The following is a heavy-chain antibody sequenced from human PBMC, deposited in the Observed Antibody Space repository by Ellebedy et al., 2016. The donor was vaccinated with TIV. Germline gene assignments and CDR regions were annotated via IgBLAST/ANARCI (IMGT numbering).Heavy chain of an antibody. CDR2: ISGYNDKT. V-gene: IGHV1-18*04. D-gene: IGHD1-1*01. CDR3: AREGWNDMIARYYGMDV. CDR1: GYTFTSYG. J-gene: IGHJ6*02. Sequence: ASVKVSCXASGYTFTSYGISWVRQAPGQGLEWMGWISGYNDKTNYAQKVQGRVTMTTDISTSTAYMELRSLRSDDTAVYYCAREGWNDMIARYYGMDVWGQGTMVTVSS.